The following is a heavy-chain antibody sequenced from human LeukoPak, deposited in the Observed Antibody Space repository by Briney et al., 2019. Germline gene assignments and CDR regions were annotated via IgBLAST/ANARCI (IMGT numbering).Heavy chain of an antibody. V-gene: IGHV3-53*04. J-gene: IGHJ3*02. CDR1: GFTVSSNY. D-gene: IGHD1-26*01. CDR2: IYSGGST. CDR3: ARVGGLDAFDI. Sequence: GGSLRLSCAASGFTVSSNYMSWVRQAPGKGLEWVSVIYSGGSTYYTDSVKGRFTISRHNSQNALFLQMNSLRAEDTAVYYCARVGGLDAFDIWGQGTMVTVSS.